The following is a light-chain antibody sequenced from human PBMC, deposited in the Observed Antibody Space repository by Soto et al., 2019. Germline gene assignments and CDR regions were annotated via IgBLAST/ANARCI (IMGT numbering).Light chain of an antibody. CDR1: QSILYSSNNKNY. Sequence: DIVMTQSPDSLAVSLGERATINCKSSQSILYSSNNKNYLAWYQQRPGQPPKLLIYWASIRESGVPDRFSGSGSGTEFTLTISSLQSEDFAVYYCQQYNNWPPAFGQGTKVDIK. CDR3: QQYNNWPPA. CDR2: WAS. V-gene: IGKV4-1*01. J-gene: IGKJ1*01.